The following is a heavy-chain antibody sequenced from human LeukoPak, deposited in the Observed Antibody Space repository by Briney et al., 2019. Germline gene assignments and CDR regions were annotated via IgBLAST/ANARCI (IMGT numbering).Heavy chain of an antibody. CDR3: ARGMSMVRGVIGD. J-gene: IGHJ4*02. CDR1: GGSISSGDYY. CDR2: IYSSGST. D-gene: IGHD3-10*01. Sequence: PSQTLSLTCTVSGGSISSGDYYWSWIRQPPGKGLEWIGYIYSSGSTYYNPSLKRRVTISVDTSKNQFSLKLSSVTAADTAVYYCARGMSMVRGVIGDWGQGTLVTVSS. V-gene: IGHV4-30-4*01.